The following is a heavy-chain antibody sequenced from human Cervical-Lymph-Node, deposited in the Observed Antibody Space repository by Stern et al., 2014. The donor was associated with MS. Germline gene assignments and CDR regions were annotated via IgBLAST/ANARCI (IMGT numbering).Heavy chain of an antibody. CDR1: GFTFSSYS. Sequence: EDQLVESGGGLVKPGGSLRLSCAASGFTFSSYSMNWVRQAPGKGLEWVSSISSSSSYIHYADSVKSRFTIDRDNAQRSLSQHINSLRAEDTAVYYCARDPITMVRGVIYWGQGTLVTVSS. J-gene: IGHJ4*02. CDR3: ARDPITMVRGVIY. V-gene: IGHV3-21*01. D-gene: IGHD3-10*01. CDR2: ISSSSSYI.